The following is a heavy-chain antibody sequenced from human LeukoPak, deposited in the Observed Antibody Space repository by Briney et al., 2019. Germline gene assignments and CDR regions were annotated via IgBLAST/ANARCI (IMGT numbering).Heavy chain of an antibody. J-gene: IGHJ4*02. V-gene: IGHV3-7*03. CDR3: ARDKEWFGNFDY. CDR1: GFSLSTYW. Sequence: GGSLRLSCAASGFSLSTYWMSWVRQAPGKGLEWVANIKQDESEKDYVDSVKGRFTISRDGAKNSLFLQMNSLRVEDAAIYYCARDKEWFGNFDYWGQGTLVTVSS. CDR2: IKQDESEK. D-gene: IGHD3-10*01.